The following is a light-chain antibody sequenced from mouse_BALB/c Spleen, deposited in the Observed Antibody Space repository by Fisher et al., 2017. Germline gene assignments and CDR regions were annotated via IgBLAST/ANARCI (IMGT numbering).Light chain of an antibody. CDR1: SSVSY. CDR2: LTS. CDR3: QQRSSYPFT. V-gene: IGKV4-68*01. J-gene: IGKJ4*01. Sequence: IVMTQTPAIMSASPGEKVTMTCSASSSVSYMYWYQQKPGSSPKPWIYLTSNLASGVPSRFSGSGSGTSYSLTISRMEAEDAATYYCQQRSSYPFTFVSGTKLEIK.